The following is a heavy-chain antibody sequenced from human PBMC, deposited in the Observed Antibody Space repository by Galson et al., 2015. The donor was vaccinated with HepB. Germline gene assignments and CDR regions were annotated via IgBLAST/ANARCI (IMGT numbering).Heavy chain of an antibody. D-gene: IGHD4-17*01. Sequence: SLRLSCAASGFTLSSYSMNWVRQAPGKGLEWVSYISSNSSTIYYADSVKGRFTISRDNAKNSLYLQMNSLRAEDTAVYYCARQRRPHYGDYDGEYYFDYWGQGTLVTVSS. J-gene: IGHJ4*02. V-gene: IGHV3-48*01. CDR3: ARQRRPHYGDYDGEYYFDY. CDR2: ISSNSSTI. CDR1: GFTLSSYS.